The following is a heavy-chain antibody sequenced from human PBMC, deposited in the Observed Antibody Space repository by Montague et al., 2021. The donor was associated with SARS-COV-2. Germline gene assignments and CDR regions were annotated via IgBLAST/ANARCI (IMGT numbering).Heavy chain of an antibody. CDR1: GGSITTYY. D-gene: IGHD4/OR15-4a*01. Sequence: ETLSLTCSVSGGSITTYYWSWVRQPAGKGLEWIGRLSTCGSTNYNPSLKSRVTMSLDTSKNQVSLKLSSVTAADTAVYYCARDASSANSPANNWFDSWGQGTLVTVSS. CDR3: ARDASSANSPANNWFDS. J-gene: IGHJ5*01. V-gene: IGHV4-4*07. CDR2: LSTCGST.